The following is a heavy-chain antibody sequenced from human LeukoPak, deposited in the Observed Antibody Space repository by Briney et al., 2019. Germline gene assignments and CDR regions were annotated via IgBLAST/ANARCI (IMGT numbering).Heavy chain of an antibody. CDR2: IYHSGST. CDR3: ARAGEGGYSGYDYYYHYYMDV. Sequence: PSETLSLTCAVSGYSISSGYYWGWIRQPPGKGLEWIGNIYHSGSTYYNPSLKSRVAISEDTSKNQFSLKLSSVTAADTAVYYCARAGEGGYSGYDYYYHYYMDVWGKGTTVTVSS. D-gene: IGHD5-12*01. CDR1: GYSISSGYY. V-gene: IGHV4-38-2*01. J-gene: IGHJ6*03.